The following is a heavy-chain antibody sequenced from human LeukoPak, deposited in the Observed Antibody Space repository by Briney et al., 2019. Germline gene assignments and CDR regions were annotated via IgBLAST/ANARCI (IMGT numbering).Heavy chain of an antibody. CDR2: INPSGGST. V-gene: IGHV1-46*01. Sequence: GASVKVSCKASGYTFTSYYMHWVRQAPGQGLEWMVIINPSGGSTSYAQKFQGRVTMTRDTSTRTVYMELSSLSSEDTAVYYCARDIGGDQTEPIDYWGQGTLVTVSS. D-gene: IGHD1-14*01. CDR3: ARDIGGDQTEPIDY. J-gene: IGHJ4*02. CDR1: GYTFTSYY.